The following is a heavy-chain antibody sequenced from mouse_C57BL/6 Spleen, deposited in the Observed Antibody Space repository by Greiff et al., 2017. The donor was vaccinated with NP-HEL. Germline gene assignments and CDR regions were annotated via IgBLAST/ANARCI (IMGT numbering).Heavy chain of an antibody. Sequence: EVKLVESGEGLVKPGGSLKLSCAASGFTFSSYAMSWVRQTPEKRLEWVAYISSGGDYIYYADTVKGRFTISRDNARNTLKQQMSSLKSGGTAMYYCTKACYYGSSGFAYWGQGTLVTVSA. CDR1: GFTFSSYA. V-gene: IGHV5-9-1*02. CDR2: ISSGGDYI. CDR3: TKACYYGSSGFAY. J-gene: IGHJ3*01. D-gene: IGHD1-1*01.